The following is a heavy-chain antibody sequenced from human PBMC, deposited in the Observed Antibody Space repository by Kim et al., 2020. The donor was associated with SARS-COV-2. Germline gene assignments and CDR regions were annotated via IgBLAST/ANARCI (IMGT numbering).Heavy chain of an antibody. J-gene: IGHJ5*02. Sequence: GGSLRLSCAASGFTFSGYAMSWVRQAPGKGLEWVSAISGSGGSTYYADSVKGRFTISRDNAKNTLYLQMNSLRAEDTAVYYCAKARHCSSTSCTNCLDPWGQGTLVTVSS. CDR3: AKARHCSSTSCTNCLDP. CDR2: ISGSGGST. D-gene: IGHD2-2*01. CDR1: GFTFSGYA. V-gene: IGHV3-23*01.